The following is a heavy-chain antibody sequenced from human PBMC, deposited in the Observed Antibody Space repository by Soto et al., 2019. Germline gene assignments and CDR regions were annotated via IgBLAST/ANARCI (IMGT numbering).Heavy chain of an antibody. D-gene: IGHD4-17*01. J-gene: IGHJ2*01. CDR3: AKDRSGDYVTWYFDL. CDR2: ISYDGSNK. Sequence: QVQLVESGGGVVQPGRSLRLSCAASGFTFSSYGMHWVRQAPGKGLEWVAVISYDGSNKYYADSVKGRFTISRDNSXXTLYLQMNSLRAEDTAVYYCAKDRSGDYVTWYFDLWGRGTLVTVSS. CDR1: GFTFSSYG. V-gene: IGHV3-30*18.